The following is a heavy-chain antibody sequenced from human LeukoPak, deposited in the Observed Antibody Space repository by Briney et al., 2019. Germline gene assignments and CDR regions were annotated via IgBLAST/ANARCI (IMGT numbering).Heavy chain of an antibody. CDR2: IRYHGSDK. CDR3: ARDKWLTTTHYFDY. Sequence: PGGSLRLSCAASGFTFSGSGMHWVRQAPGKGLEWVAFIRYHGSDKFYADSVKGRFTISRDNAKNSLYLQMNSLRAEDTAVYYCARDKWLTTTHYFDYWGQGTLVTVSS. V-gene: IGHV3-30*02. CDR1: GFTFSGSG. J-gene: IGHJ4*02. D-gene: IGHD4-11*01.